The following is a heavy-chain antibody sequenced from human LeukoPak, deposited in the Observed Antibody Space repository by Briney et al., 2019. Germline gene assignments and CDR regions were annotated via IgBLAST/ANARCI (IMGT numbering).Heavy chain of an antibody. J-gene: IGHJ1*01. V-gene: IGHV1-2*02. CDR2: INPNSGGT. CDR1: GYTFTGYY. D-gene: IGHD2-2*02. CDR3: ARAPFRSYCSSTSCYTYFQQ. Sequence: ASVKVSCKASGYTFTGYYMHWVRQAPGQGLEWMGWINPNSGGTNYAQKFQGRVTMTRDTSISTAYMELSRLRSDDTAVYYCARAPFRSYCSSTSCYTYFQQWGQGTLVTVSS.